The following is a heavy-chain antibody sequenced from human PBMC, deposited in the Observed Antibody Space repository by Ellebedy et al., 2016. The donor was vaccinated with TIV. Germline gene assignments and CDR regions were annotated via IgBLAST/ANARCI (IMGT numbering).Heavy chain of an antibody. J-gene: IGHJ4*02. CDR3: AKDGAYDILTEDQIFDY. D-gene: IGHD3-9*01. CDR2: ISGSGGST. V-gene: IGHV3-23*01. Sequence: GGSLRLXXAASGFTFSSYAMSWVRQAPGKGLEWVSAISGSGGSTYYADSVKGRFTISRDNSKNTLYLQMNSLRAEDTAVYYCAKDGAYDILTEDQIFDYWGQGTLVTVSS. CDR1: GFTFSSYA.